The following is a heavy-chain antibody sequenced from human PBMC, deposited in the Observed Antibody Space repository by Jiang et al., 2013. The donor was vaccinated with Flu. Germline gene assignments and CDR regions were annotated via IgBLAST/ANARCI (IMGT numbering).Heavy chain of an antibody. Sequence: CTVSGGSISSGGYYWSWIRQHPGKGLEWIGYIYYSGSTYYNPSLKSRVTISVDTSKNQFSLKLSSVTAADTAVYYCARRPDYDFWSGYDLAGWFDPWGQGTLVTVSS. CDR2: IYYSGST. D-gene: IGHD3-3*01. J-gene: IGHJ5*02. CDR1: GGSISSGGYY. V-gene: IGHV4-31*03. CDR3: ARRPDYDFWSGYDLAGWFDP.